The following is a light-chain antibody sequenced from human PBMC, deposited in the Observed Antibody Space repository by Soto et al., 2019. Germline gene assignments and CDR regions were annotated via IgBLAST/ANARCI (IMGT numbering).Light chain of an antibody. Sequence: EIVLTQSPATLSLSPGERATLSCRASQSVDSYLAWYQQEPGQAPRLLIYDASNRATGIPARFSGSGSGTDFTLTISSLEPEDFAVYYCKPGRHWIFTFGQRTRLEIK. J-gene: IGKJ5*01. CDR2: DAS. CDR1: QSVDSY. CDR3: KPGRHWIFT. V-gene: IGKV3-11*01.